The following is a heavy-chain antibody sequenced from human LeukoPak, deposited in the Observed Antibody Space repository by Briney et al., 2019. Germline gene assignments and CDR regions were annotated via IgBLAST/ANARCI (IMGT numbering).Heavy chain of an antibody. Sequence: SETLSLTCAVYGGSFSGYYWSWIRQPPGKGLEWIGEINHSGSTNYNPSLKSRVTISVDTSKNQFSLKLSSVTAADTAVYYCARIAAAGSPWSDPWGQGTLVTVSS. D-gene: IGHD6-13*01. V-gene: IGHV4-34*01. CDR3: ARIAAAGSPWSDP. CDR2: INHSGST. J-gene: IGHJ5*02. CDR1: GGSFSGYY.